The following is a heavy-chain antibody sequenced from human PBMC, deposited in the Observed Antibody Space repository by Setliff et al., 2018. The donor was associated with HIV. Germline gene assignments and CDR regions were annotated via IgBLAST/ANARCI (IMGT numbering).Heavy chain of an antibody. J-gene: IGHJ4*02. CDR1: GFTFDDYT. V-gene: IGHV3-43*01. Sequence: GESLRLSCAASGFTFDDYTMHWVRQAPGKGPEWVSLISWDGGSTYYADSVKGRFTISRDNSKNSLYLQMNSLRTEDTALYYCAKDVVATIPPSYYFDYWGQGTLVTVSS. CDR3: AKDVVATIPPSYYFDY. CDR2: ISWDGGST. D-gene: IGHD5-12*01.